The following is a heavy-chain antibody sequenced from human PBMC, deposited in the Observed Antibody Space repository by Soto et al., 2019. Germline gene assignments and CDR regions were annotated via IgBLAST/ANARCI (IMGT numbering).Heavy chain of an antibody. CDR2: ISDSGGST. V-gene: IGHV3-23*01. Sequence: GGSLRLSCAASGFTFSTYSMNWVRQAPGKGLEWVSSISDSGGSTDYADSVKGRFTISRDNSKNTLYLQMNSLRVEDTALYYCAKGQYSGVAGGLDYWGQGTLVTVSS. CDR3: AKGQYSGVAGGLDY. D-gene: IGHD1-26*01. CDR1: GFTFSTYS. J-gene: IGHJ4*02.